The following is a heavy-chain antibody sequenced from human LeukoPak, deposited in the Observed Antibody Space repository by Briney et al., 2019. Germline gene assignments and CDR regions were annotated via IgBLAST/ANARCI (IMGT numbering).Heavy chain of an antibody. CDR3: ARGPDGSGTFNSIYYIFNMDV. V-gene: IGHV1-2*02. Sequence: ASVKVSCKASGYMFIAYYLHWVRQAPGQGPEWMGYINPNSAGTDYAQKFKGRVTMTRDTSITTAYMELSKLTSDDTAVYYCARGPDGSGTFNSIYYIFNMDVWGQGATVTVSS. CDR1: GYMFIAYY. D-gene: IGHD3-10*01. CDR2: INPNSAGT. J-gene: IGHJ6*03.